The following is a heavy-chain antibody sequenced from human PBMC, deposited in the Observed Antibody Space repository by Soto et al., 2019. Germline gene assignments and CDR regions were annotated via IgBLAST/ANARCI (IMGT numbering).Heavy chain of an antibody. CDR1: GYTFTSYA. Sequence: ASVKVSCKASGYTFTSYAMHWVRQAPGQRLEWMGWINAGNGNTKYSQKFQGRVTITRDTSASTAYMELSSLRSEDTAVYYCATSDIVATITIFDYWGQGTLVTVS. V-gene: IGHV1-3*01. CDR2: INAGNGNT. D-gene: IGHD5-12*01. CDR3: ATSDIVATITIFDY. J-gene: IGHJ4*02.